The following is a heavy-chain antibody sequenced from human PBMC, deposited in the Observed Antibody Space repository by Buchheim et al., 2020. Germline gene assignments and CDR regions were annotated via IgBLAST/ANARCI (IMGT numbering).Heavy chain of an antibody. CDR3: AKLPICYCSSTSCYYLDY. CDR1: GFTFSSYG. Sequence: QVQLVESGGGVVQPGRSLRLSCAASGFTFSSYGMHWVRQAPGKGLEWVAGIANDGSTKNYADSVKGRFNISRDNSKNTLYLQMNSLRSEDTAVYYCAKLPICYCSSTSCYYLDYWGQGTL. CDR2: IANDGSTK. D-gene: IGHD2-2*01. V-gene: IGHV3-30*18. J-gene: IGHJ4*02.